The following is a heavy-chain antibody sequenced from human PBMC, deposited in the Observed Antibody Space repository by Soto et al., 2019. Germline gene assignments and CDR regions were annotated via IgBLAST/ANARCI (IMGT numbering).Heavy chain of an antibody. CDR2: IWYDGSNK. J-gene: IGHJ5*02. CDR1: GFTLSSYG. D-gene: IGHD6-19*01. CDR3: ARPYSSGWKGWFDP. Sequence: QVQLVESGGGVVQPGRSLRLSCAASGFTLSSYGMHWVRQAPGKGLEWVAVIWYDGSNKYYVDSVKGRFTISRDNSKNTRYLQMNSLRAEDTAVYYCARPYSSGWKGWFDPWGQGTLVTVSS. V-gene: IGHV3-33*01.